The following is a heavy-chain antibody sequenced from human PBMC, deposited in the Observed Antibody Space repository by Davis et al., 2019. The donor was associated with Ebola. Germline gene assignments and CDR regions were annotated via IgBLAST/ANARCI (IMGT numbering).Heavy chain of an antibody. J-gene: IGHJ6*02. CDR2: MNPNSGNI. V-gene: IGHV1-8*01. CDR1: GYTFTSYD. D-gene: IGHD6-19*01. Sequence: ASVKVSCKASGYTFTSYDINWVRQATGQGLEWMGWMNPNSGNIGYAQKFQGRVTMTRNTSISTAYMELSSLRSEDTAVYYCAKAVAGYYYYGMDVWGQGTTVTVSS. CDR3: AKAVAGYYYYGMDV.